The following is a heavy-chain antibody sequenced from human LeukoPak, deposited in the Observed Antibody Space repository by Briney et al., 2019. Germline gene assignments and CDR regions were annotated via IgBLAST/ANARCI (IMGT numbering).Heavy chain of an antibody. CDR3: ARVPIGYCSSTSCYVYYYYMDV. J-gene: IGHJ6*03. CDR1: GGTFSSYA. Sequence: GASVKVSCKASGGTFSSYAISWVRQAPAQGLEWMGGIIPIFGTANYAQKFQGRVTITADESTSTAYMELSSLRSEDTAVYYCARVPIGYCSSTSCYVYYYYMDVWGKGTTVTVSS. CDR2: IIPIFGTA. D-gene: IGHD2-2*01. V-gene: IGHV1-69*13.